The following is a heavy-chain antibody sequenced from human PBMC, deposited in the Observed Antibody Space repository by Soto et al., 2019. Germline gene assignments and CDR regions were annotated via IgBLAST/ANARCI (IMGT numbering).Heavy chain of an antibody. V-gene: IGHV3-48*01. CDR3: ARERRYSSSWYGS. CDR2: ISSSSSTI. D-gene: IGHD6-13*01. CDR1: GFTFSSYS. Sequence: GGSLRLSCAASGFTFSSYSMNWVRQAPGKGLEWVSYISSSSSTIYYADSVKGRFTISRDNAKNSLYLQMNSLRAEDTVVYYCARERRYSSSWYGSWGQGTLVTVSS. J-gene: IGHJ4*02.